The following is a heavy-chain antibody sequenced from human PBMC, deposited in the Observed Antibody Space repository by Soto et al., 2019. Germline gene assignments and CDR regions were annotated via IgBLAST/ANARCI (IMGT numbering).Heavy chain of an antibody. V-gene: IGHV1-18*01. D-gene: IGHD3-22*01. CDR2: ISAYNGNT. CDR3: ARGWRELSGYYLRAPDH. Sequence: VAVQVSCKASRYTFPSYGISWVRQAPGQGLEWMGWISAYNGNTKYTQKLQGRVTMTTDTSTSTGYMELRSLRSDDTAVYFCARGWRELSGYYLRAPDHWGQGTMVTVSS. J-gene: IGHJ4*01. CDR1: RYTFPSYG.